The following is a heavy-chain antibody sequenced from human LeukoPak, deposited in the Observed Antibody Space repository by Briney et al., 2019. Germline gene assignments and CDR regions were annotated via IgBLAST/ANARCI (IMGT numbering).Heavy chain of an antibody. Sequence: GGSLRLSCAASGFTVSSNYMSWVRQAPGKGLEWVSVIYSGGSTYYADSVKGRFTISRDNSKNTLYLQMNSLRAEDTAVYYCAKKPGDYVWGSYRPFDYWGQGTLVTVSS. CDR3: AKKPGDYVWGSYRPFDY. V-gene: IGHV3-66*01. CDR2: IYSGGST. D-gene: IGHD3-16*02. CDR1: GFTVSSNY. J-gene: IGHJ4*02.